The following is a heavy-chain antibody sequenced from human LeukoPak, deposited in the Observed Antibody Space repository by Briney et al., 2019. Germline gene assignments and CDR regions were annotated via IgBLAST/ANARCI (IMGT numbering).Heavy chain of an antibody. CDR1: GASMSICGYY. CDR3: ARGRVNYAFWSGYNDF. J-gene: IGHJ4*02. CDR2: IFHSGST. D-gene: IGHD3-3*01. V-gene: IGHV4-30-2*01. Sequence: SETLSLTCSVFGASMSICGYYWNWIRQPPGKGLEYIGYIFHSGSTYYNPSLTSRVTISIDRSKNQFSLKLNSVTAADTAVYYCARGRVNYAFWSGYNDFWGQGILVTVSS.